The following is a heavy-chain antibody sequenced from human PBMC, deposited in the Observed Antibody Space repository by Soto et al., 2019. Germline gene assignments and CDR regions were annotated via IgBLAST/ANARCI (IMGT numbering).Heavy chain of an antibody. CDR3: ARQDTAMVDNY. Sequence: SETLSLTCNVPGGSTSRSSYYSGWIRQPPGKGLEWIGSIYYSGSTYYNPSLKSRVTISVDTSKNQFSLKLSSVTAADTAVYYCARQDTAMVDNYWGQGTLVTVS. CDR1: GGSTSRSSYY. D-gene: IGHD5-18*01. CDR2: IYYSGST. J-gene: IGHJ4*02. V-gene: IGHV4-39*01.